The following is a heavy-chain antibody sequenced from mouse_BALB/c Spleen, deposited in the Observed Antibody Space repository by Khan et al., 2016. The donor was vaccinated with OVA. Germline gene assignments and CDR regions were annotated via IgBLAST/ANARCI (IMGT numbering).Heavy chain of an antibody. Sequence: VQLQQSGAELARPGASVKMSCKASGYTFTSYTIHWIKLRPGQGLEWIGFINPSNGYTNYNQKFKDKATLTADKSSTTVDMQLSSLTSDDSAVYNCGRDGAYHRNDGWFAYWGQGTLVTVSA. J-gene: IGHJ3*01. V-gene: IGHV1-4*01. CDR3: GRDGAYHRNDGWFAY. CDR1: GYTFTSYT. CDR2: INPSNGYT. D-gene: IGHD2-14*01.